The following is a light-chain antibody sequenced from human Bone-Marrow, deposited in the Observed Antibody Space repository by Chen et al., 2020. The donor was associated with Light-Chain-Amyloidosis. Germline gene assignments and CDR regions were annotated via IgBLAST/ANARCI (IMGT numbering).Light chain of an antibody. CDR3: QHSYSLPLT. CDR1: HHIENY. V-gene: IGKV1-39*01. J-gene: IGKJ4*02. Sequence: DIRMTQSPSSLSAPVGDKITISCRTSHHIENYLNWYQQKPGTAPKLLIFLASRLQSGVPSRFSVRGSVTSFTLTIDNLQPEDFSTYYCQHSYSLPLTFGGWTKV. CDR2: LAS.